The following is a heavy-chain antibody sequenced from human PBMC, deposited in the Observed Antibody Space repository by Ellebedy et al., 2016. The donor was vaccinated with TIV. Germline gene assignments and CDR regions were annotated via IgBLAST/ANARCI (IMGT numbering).Heavy chain of an antibody. CDR1: GFTFSSYA. D-gene: IGHD5-18*01. Sequence: GGSLRLXXAASGFTFSSYAMSWVRQAPGKGLEWVSAISGSGGSTYYADSVKGRFTISRDNSKNTLYLQMNSLRAEDTAVYYCASKGGYSYGFDYWGQGTLVTVSS. CDR2: ISGSGGST. J-gene: IGHJ4*02. CDR3: ASKGGYSYGFDY. V-gene: IGHV3-23*01.